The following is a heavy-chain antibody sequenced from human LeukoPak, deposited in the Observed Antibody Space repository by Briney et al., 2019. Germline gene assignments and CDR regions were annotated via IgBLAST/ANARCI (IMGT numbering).Heavy chain of an antibody. CDR1: GFTFNTYA. Sequence: PGGSLRLSCAASGFTFNTYAMSWVRQGPGKGLEWFSAIRGSGGTTYYAVCVKGRFTISRDNSRNTLYLQMNSLRTDDTAVYYCAKEPREYCSSTSCPNWLDPWGQGTLVTVSS. J-gene: IGHJ5*02. V-gene: IGHV3-23*01. CDR2: IRGSGGTT. D-gene: IGHD2-2*01. CDR3: AKEPREYCSSTSCPNWLDP.